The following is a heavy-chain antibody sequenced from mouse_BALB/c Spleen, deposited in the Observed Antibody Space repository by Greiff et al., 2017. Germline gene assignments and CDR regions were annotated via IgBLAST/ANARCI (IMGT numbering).Heavy chain of an antibody. CDR1: GYAFSSYW. J-gene: IGHJ4*01. CDR3: ARSTMITTGAMDY. D-gene: IGHD2-4*01. CDR2: IYPGDGDT. Sequence: VQLQQSGAELVRPGSSVKISCKASGYAFSSYWMNWVKQRPGQGLEWIGQIYPGDGDTNYNGKFKGKATLTADKSSSTAYMQLSSLTSEDSAVYFCARSTMITTGAMDYWGQGTSVTVSS. V-gene: IGHV1-80*01.